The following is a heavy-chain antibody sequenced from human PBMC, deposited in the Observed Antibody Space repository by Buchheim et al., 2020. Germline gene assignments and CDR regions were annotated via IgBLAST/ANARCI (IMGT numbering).Heavy chain of an antibody. V-gene: IGHV4-4*02. Sequence: QVQLQESGPRLVEPSGTLSLTCAVSGASIIISXWWSWVRQPPGKGLEWIGEISHSGNANYNPSLNSRGTMSVERANKQFSPRVTSVTAADTAVYYCARDPVGSVSFDYWGQGNL. D-gene: IGHD5/OR15-5a*01. CDR2: ISHSGNA. CDR1: GASIIISXW. J-gene: IGHJ4*02. CDR3: ARDPVGSVSFDY.